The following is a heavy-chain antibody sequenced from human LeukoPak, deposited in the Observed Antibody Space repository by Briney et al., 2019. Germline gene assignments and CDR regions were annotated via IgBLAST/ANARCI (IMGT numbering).Heavy chain of an antibody. D-gene: IGHD3-3*01. CDR3: ARGAVPTYYDFWSGYYIHGMDV. CDR2: INPSGGST. Sequence: ASVKVSCKASGYTFTSYYMHWVRQAPGQGLEWMGIINPSGGSTSYAQKFQGRVTMTRDTSTSTVYMELSSLRSEDTAVYYCARGAVPTYYDFWSGYYIHGMDVWGQGTTVTVSS. CDR1: GYTFTSYY. J-gene: IGHJ6*02. V-gene: IGHV1-46*01.